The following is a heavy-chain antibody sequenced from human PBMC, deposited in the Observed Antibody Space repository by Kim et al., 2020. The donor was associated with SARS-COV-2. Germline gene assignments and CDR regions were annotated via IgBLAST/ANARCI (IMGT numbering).Heavy chain of an antibody. CDR2: ISYDGSNK. CDR3: ATDITFNRSGWTYYYCGMVV. Sequence: GGSLRLSCAASGFTFSSYAMHWVRQAPGKGLEWVAVISYDGSNKYYVDSVKGRFTISRDNSKNTLYLQMNSLRAEDTAVYYCATDITFNRSGWTYYYCGMVVWGQGTTVTVSS. J-gene: IGHJ6*02. V-gene: IGHV3-30*04. CDR1: GFTFSSYA. D-gene: IGHD6-19*01.